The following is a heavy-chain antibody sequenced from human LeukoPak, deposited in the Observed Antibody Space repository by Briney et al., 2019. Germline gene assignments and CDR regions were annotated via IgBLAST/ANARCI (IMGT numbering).Heavy chain of an antibody. J-gene: IGHJ4*02. V-gene: IGHV3-66*01. Sequence: GGSLRLSCATSGFTVRSNYMSWDLQAPRKGLEKVSVIYSGGSTYYADSVEGRFTISRDNYKNTLYLQMNSLRAEDTAVFFFQAEDGIRDFDWLLGPHYFDYWGQGTLVTVSS. D-gene: IGHD3-9*01. CDR1: GFTVRSNY. CDR3: QAEDGIRDFDWLLGPHYFDY. CDR2: IYSGGST.